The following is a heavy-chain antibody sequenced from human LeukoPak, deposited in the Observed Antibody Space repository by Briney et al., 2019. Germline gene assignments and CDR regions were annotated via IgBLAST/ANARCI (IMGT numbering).Heavy chain of an antibody. D-gene: IGHD6-19*01. CDR2: ISAYNVNT. J-gene: IGHJ4*02. Sequence: ASVKVSCKASGYTFTSYGISWVRQAPGKGLEWMGWISAYNVNTNYAQKLQGRVTMPTDTSTSTAYMQLRSLRSDDTAVYYCARPPSHIDSSGWYYFDFWGQGTLGTVS. CDR1: GYTFTSYG. V-gene: IGHV1-18*01. CDR3: ARPPSHIDSSGWYYFDF.